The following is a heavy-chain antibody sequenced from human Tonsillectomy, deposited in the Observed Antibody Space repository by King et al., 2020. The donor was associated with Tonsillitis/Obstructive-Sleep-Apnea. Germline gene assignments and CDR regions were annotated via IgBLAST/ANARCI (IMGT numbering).Heavy chain of an antibody. V-gene: IGHV3-7*01. D-gene: IGHD2-21*02. CDR3: ARYLSVVVAAIWCDVHDI. CDR1: GFTLNHYW. Sequence: VQLVESGGGLVQPGGSLRLSCVASGFTLNHYWMTWVRQAPGKGLEWVANIKEDGSEKNYVESVKGRFTVSRDNARNSLYLQMNSLRAEDTAVYYCARYLSVVVAAIWCDVHDIWGQGNLVTVSP. CDR2: IKEDGSEK. J-gene: IGHJ3*02.